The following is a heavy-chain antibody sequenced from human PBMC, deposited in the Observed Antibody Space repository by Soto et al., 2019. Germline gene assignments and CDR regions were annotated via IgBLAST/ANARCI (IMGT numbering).Heavy chain of an antibody. J-gene: IGHJ6*02. Sequence: GASVKVSCKASGGTFSSYAISWVRQAPGQGLEWMGGIIPIFGTANYAQKFQGRVTITADESTSTAYMELSSLRSEDTAVYYCAREDGYNTDYYYGMDVWGQGTTVTVS. D-gene: IGHD5-12*01. V-gene: IGHV1-69*13. CDR3: AREDGYNTDYYYGMDV. CDR2: IIPIFGTA. CDR1: GGTFSSYA.